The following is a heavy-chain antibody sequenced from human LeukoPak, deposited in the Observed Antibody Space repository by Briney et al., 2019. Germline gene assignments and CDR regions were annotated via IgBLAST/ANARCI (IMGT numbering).Heavy chain of an antibody. CDR3: ARVGGSSDFDY. CDR2: IDTDGSST. D-gene: IGHD3-10*01. CDR1: GFTFSTYW. J-gene: IGHJ4*02. V-gene: IGHV3-74*01. Sequence: PGGSLRLSCAASGFTFSTYWMHWVRQAPGKGLVWVSLIDTDGSSTPYADSVKGRFTISRDNAKNTLYLQMNSLRAEDTAVYYCARVGGSSDFDYWGQGTLVTGSS.